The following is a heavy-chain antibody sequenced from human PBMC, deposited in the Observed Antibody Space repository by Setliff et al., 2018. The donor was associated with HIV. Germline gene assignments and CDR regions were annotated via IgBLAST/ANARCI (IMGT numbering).Heavy chain of an antibody. J-gene: IGHJ4*02. CDR1: GYTFTSYG. V-gene: IGHV1-69*05. Sequence: ASVKVSCKASGYTFTSYGISWVRQAPGQGLEWMGGIIPIFGTANYAQKFQGRVTITTDESTSTAYMELSSLRSEDTAVYYCARDLNVRWGSFESWGQGTLVTVSS. D-gene: IGHD2-21*01. CDR3: ARDLNVRWGSFES. CDR2: IIPIFGTA.